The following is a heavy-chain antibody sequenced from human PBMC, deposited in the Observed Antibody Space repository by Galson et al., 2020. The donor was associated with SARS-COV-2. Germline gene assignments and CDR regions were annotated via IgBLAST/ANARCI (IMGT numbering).Heavy chain of an antibody. D-gene: IGHD1-1*01. CDR3: ARNRQLLLDY. CDR1: GASIRSGGHY. CDR2: INYSGSA. Sequence: SETLSLTCTVSGASIRSGGHYWSWIRQPPGKGLESIGYINYSGSAYYNPSLKSRVIISVDTSKNQFSLKVRSVTAADTAVYFCARNRQLLLDYWGQGTLVTVSS. J-gene: IGHJ4*02. V-gene: IGHV4-31*03.